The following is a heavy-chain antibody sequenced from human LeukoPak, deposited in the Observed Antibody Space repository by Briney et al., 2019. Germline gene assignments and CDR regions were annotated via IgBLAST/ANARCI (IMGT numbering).Heavy chain of an antibody. Sequence: SETLSLTCTVSGVSISGYYWSWIRQPPGKGLEWIGDIHYSGNTDYNPSLKSRVTMSVDTSKNQFSLKLSSVTAADTAVYSCARDRELPTTGWFDPWGQGTLVTVSS. V-gene: IGHV4-59*01. J-gene: IGHJ5*02. CDR3: ARDRELPTTGWFDP. CDR1: GVSISGYY. CDR2: IHYSGNT. D-gene: IGHD1-1*01.